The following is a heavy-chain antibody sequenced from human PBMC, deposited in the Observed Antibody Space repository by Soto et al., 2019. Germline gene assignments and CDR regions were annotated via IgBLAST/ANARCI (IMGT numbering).Heavy chain of an antibody. V-gene: IGHV4-31*11. Sequence: QVQLQESGPGLVKPSETLFLTCAVSGDSLSSGSYYWTWVRQHPGEGLEWMGYIYFSGSAYSNPSLKNRLSLSGDTSKNQFPLGLDSVTAADTAVYYCGRAATRLNRAICFWGQGTLVTVSS. D-gene: IGHD5-12*01. J-gene: IGHJ4*02. CDR1: GDSLSSGSYY. CDR2: IYFSGSA. CDR3: GRAATRLNRAICF.